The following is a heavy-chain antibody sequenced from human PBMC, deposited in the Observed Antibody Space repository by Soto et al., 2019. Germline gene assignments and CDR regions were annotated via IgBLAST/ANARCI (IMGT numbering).Heavy chain of an antibody. D-gene: IGHD3-9*01. J-gene: IGHJ6*02. CDR1: GFTFSSYG. CDR2: IWYDGSNK. CDR3: AREGGQYFDWLLIYYYYGMDV. Sequence: QVQLVESGGGVVQPGRSLRLSCAASGFTFSSYGMHWVRQAPGKGLEWVAVIWYDGSNKYYADSVKGRFTISRDNSKNTLYLQMNSLGAGDTAVYYCAREGGQYFDWLLIYYYYGMDVWGQGTTVTVSS. V-gene: IGHV3-33*01.